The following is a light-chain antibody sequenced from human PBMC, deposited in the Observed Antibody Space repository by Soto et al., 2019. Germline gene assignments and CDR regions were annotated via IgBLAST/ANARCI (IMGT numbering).Light chain of an antibody. CDR3: QQYNNWPLT. CDR1: HSVGSN. V-gene: IGKV3-15*01. J-gene: IGKJ4*01. Sequence: EIVLTQSPATLSVSPGERATLSCRASHSVGSNLAWFRQKPGQAPRLLIYAASTRATGVPARFSGSGSGTDFVLTISSLQSEDFAVYYCQQYNNWPLTFGGGTKVEIK. CDR2: AAS.